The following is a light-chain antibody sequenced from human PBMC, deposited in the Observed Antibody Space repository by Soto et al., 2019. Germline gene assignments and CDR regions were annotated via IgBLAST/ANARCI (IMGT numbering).Light chain of an antibody. J-gene: IGLJ1*01. CDR2: GNS. Sequence: QSVRTQPPSVSGAPGQRVTISCTGRSSNIGAGYDVHWYQQLPGTAPKLLIYGNSNRPSGVPDRFSGSKSGTSASLAITGLQAEDEADYYCQSYYSSLSGYVFGTGTKLTVL. CDR1: SSNIGAGYD. CDR3: QSYYSSLSGYV. V-gene: IGLV1-40*01.